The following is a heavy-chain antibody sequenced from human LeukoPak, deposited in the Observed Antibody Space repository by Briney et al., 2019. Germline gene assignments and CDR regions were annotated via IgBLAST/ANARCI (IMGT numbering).Heavy chain of an antibody. CDR2: ISPTGSTT. J-gene: IGHJ4*01. CDR3: ARGPNSNWSGLDF. Sequence: GGSLRLSCTASGFSFSGHWMHWARQLPGKGLVWVSRISPTGSTTSYADSVKGRFTVSRDNAKNTLYLQVNNLRAEDTAVYYCARGPNSNWSGLDFWGHGTLLTVSS. V-gene: IGHV3-74*01. D-gene: IGHD6-6*01. CDR1: GFSFSGHW.